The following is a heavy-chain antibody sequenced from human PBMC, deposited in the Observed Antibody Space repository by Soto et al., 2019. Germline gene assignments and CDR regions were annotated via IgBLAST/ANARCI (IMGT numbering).Heavy chain of an antibody. D-gene: IGHD3-3*01. Sequence: ASVKVSCKASGYTFTGYYMHWVRQAPGQGLEWMGWINPNSGGTNYAQKFQGRVTMTRDTSISTAYMELSRLRSDDTAVYYCARDGEANFWRGYQNWFDPWGQGTLVTVSS. V-gene: IGHV1-2*02. CDR1: GYTFTGYY. CDR3: ARDGEANFWRGYQNWFDP. J-gene: IGHJ5*02. CDR2: INPNSGGT.